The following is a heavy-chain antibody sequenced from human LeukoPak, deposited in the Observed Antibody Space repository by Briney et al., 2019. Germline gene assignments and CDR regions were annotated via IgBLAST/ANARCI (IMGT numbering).Heavy chain of an antibody. Sequence: GESLKISCEGSGYTFTSYWIAWVRQMPGKGLEWMGIIYPGDPDTRYSPSFQGQVTISADKSISTAYLQWSSLKASDTAMYYCARLVVVVAASGTTGPFDPWGQGTLVTVSS. CDR2: IYPGDPDT. CDR1: GYTFTSYW. J-gene: IGHJ5*02. CDR3: ARLVVVVAASGTTGPFDP. D-gene: IGHD2-15*01. V-gene: IGHV5-51*01.